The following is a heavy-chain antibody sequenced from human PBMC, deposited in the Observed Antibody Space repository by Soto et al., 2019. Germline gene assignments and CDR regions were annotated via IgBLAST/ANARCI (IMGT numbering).Heavy chain of an antibody. CDR2: IYPGDSDT. Sequence: PGESLKISCKGSGYSFTSYWIGWVRQMPGKGLEWMGIIYPGDSDTRYGPSFQGQVTISADKSISTAYLQWSSLKASDTAMYYCARRLVGFGQTGYYMDVWGKGTTVTVSS. D-gene: IGHD1-26*01. CDR3: ARRLVGFGQTGYYMDV. J-gene: IGHJ6*03. CDR1: GYSFTSYW. V-gene: IGHV5-51*01.